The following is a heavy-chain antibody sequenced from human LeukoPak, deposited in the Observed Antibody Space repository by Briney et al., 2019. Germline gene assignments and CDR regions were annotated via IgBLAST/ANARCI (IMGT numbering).Heavy chain of an antibody. V-gene: IGHV1-3*01. Sequence: ASVKVSCKVSGYTFTSYAMHWVRQAPGQRLEWMGWINAGNGNTKYSQKFQGRVTITRDTSASTAYMELSSLRSEDTAVYYCTRPGTALGSPFDYWGQGTLVTVSS. J-gene: IGHJ4*02. D-gene: IGHD5-18*01. CDR3: TRPGTALGSPFDY. CDR1: GYTFTSYA. CDR2: INAGNGNT.